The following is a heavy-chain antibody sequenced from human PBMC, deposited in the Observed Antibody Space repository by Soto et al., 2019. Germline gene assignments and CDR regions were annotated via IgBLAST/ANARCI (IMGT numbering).Heavy chain of an antibody. V-gene: IGHV3-23*01. CDR2: ISGSGGGT. J-gene: IGHJ4*02. CDR1: GFTFSSYA. D-gene: IGHD1-1*01. CDR3: AKFGMATTKRSPPYYIDY. Sequence: EVQVLESGGGLVQPGGSLRLSCAASGFTFSSYAMSWVRQAPGKGLEWVSSISGSGGGTYYADSVKGRFTFSRDNSKNTLYLQMNSLRAEDTAVYYCAKFGMATTKRSPPYYIDYWGQGVLVTVSS.